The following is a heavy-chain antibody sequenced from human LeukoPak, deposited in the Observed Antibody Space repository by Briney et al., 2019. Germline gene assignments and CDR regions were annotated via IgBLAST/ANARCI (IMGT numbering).Heavy chain of an antibody. J-gene: IGHJ4*02. D-gene: IGHD3-10*01. Sequence: SETLSLTCTVSGGSISSYYWSWIRQPPGKGLEWVGYIYTSGSTNYNPSLKSRVTISVDTSKNQFSLKLSSVTAADTAVYYCARQGDYYGSGDHFDYWGQGTLVTVSS. CDR1: GGSISSYY. V-gene: IGHV4-4*09. CDR2: IYTSGST. CDR3: ARQGDYYGSGDHFDY.